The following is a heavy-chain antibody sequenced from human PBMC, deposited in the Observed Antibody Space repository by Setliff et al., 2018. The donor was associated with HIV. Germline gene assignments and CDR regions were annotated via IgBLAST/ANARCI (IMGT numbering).Heavy chain of an antibody. CDR3: ARGPRCTNGVCYYYFDY. CDR1: GYTFTGNY. Sequence: GASVKVSCKASGYTFTGNYMHWVRQAPGQGLEWMGIIKPSGGSTSYAQKFQGRVTITADKSTSTAYMELSSLRADDTAVYYCARGPRCTNGVCYYYFDYWGQGTLVTVSS. V-gene: IGHV1-46*01. J-gene: IGHJ4*02. CDR2: IKPSGGST. D-gene: IGHD2-8*01.